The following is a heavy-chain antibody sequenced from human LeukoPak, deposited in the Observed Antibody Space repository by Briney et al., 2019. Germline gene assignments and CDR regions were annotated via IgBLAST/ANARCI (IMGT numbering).Heavy chain of an antibody. J-gene: IGHJ6*03. V-gene: IGHV3-66*04. Sequence: PGGSLRLSCAASGFTVSSNYMSWVRQAPGKGLEWVSVIYSGGSTYYADSVKGRFTISRDNSKNTLYLQMNSLRAEDTAVYYCASHGSGSYYSRFYYYMDVWGKGTTVTISS. CDR1: GFTVSSNY. D-gene: IGHD3-10*01. CDR3: ASHGSGSYYSRFYYYMDV. CDR2: IYSGGST.